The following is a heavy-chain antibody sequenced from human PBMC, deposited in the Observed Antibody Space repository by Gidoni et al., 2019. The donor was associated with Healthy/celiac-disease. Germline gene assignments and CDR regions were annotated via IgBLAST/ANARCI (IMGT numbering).Heavy chain of an antibody. Sequence: QVQLVESGGGVVQPGRSLRLSCAASGFTFSSYSMHLVRQAPGKGLEWVAVISYDGSNKYYADSVKGRFTISRDNSKNTLYLQMNSLRAEDTAVYYCAREDRGRGYSYGRFDYWGQGTLVTVSS. V-gene: IGHV3-30-3*01. CDR1: GFTFSSYS. D-gene: IGHD5-18*01. J-gene: IGHJ4*02. CDR3: AREDRGRGYSYGRFDY. CDR2: ISYDGSNK.